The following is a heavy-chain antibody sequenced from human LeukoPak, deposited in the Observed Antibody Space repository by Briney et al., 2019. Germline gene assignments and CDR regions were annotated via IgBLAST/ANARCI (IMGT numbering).Heavy chain of an antibody. CDR1: GGSFSGYY. D-gene: IGHD3-3*01. V-gene: IGHV4-34*01. Sequence: SETLPLTCAVYGGSFSGYYWSWIRQPPGKGLEWIGEINHSGSTNYNPSLKSRVTISVDTSKNQFSLKLSSVTAADTAVYYCARGYDFWSGYYTRARGYYFDYWGQGTLVTVSS. CDR3: ARGYDFWSGYYTRARGYYFDY. CDR2: INHSGST. J-gene: IGHJ4*02.